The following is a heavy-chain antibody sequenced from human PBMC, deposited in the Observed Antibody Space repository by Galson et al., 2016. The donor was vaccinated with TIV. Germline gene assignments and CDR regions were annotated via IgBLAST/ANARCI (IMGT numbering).Heavy chain of an antibody. D-gene: IGHD5-18*01. CDR1: GYPFSAYY. V-gene: IGHV1-2*02. J-gene: IGHJ6*02. Sequence: SVKASCKASGYPFSAYYIHWVRQAPGQGLEWMGWINPYGDDTNYEQRFQGRVSMTSDTSINTAYMELSSLRSDDTAIFFCARGFNYGFDFYYGMDVWGQGTTVTVSS. CDR3: ARGFNYGFDFYYGMDV. CDR2: INPYGDDT.